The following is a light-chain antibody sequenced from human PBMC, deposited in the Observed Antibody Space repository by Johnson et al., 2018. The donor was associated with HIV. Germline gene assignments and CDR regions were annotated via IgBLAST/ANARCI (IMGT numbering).Light chain of an antibody. CDR3: GTWDSSLSAL. J-gene: IGLJ1*01. CDR2: ENN. V-gene: IGLV1-51*02. CDR1: SSNIGNNY. Sequence: QPVLTQPPSVSAAPGQRVNISCSGHSSNIGNNYVSWYQQLPGTAPKLLIYENNKRPSGIPDRFSGSKSGTSATLGITGLQTGDEADYYCGTWDSSLSALFGTGTKVTVL.